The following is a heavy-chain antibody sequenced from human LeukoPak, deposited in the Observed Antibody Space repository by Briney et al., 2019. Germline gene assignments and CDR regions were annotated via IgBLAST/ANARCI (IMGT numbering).Heavy chain of an antibody. CDR3: ARTFPPYYYGSGSPEGWFDP. CDR2: INPNSGGT. CDR1: GYTFTSYY. J-gene: IGHJ5*02. Sequence: ASVKVSCKASGYTFTSYYMHWVRQAPGQGLEWMGWINPNSGGTNYAQKFQGRVTMTRDTSISTAYMELSRLRSDDTAVYYCARTFPPYYYGSGSPEGWFDPWGQGTLVTVSS. V-gene: IGHV1-2*02. D-gene: IGHD3-10*01.